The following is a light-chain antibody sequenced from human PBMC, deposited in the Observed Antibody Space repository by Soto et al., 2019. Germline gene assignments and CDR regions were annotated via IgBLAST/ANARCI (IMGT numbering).Light chain of an antibody. CDR2: DVS. CDR3: QQRSEWPLCT. V-gene: IGKV3-11*01. CDR1: QSVSSY. Sequence: EVILTQSPGTMSLSPGDRATLSCRASQSVSSYLACDQQKPCQAPRLLIYDVSNRATGIPARFSGSGSGTDFTLTISSLEPEDFAVYFCQQRSEWPLCTFGQGTKLEIK. J-gene: IGKJ2*02.